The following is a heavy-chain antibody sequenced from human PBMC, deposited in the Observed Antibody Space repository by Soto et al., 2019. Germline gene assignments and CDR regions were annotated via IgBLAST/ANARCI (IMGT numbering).Heavy chain of an antibody. J-gene: IGHJ1*01. CDR1: GFPFSTYS. CDR3: ARAPQLVAPAATGFYA. V-gene: IGHV3-48*02. D-gene: IGHD2-2*01. CDR2: ISASTLTT. Sequence: PGVSLRLSCAASGFPFSTYSMSWVRQAPGKGLEWISYISASTLTTFYADSVKGRFTISRDTAQNSLYLQMNSLRDEDTAVYYCARAPQLVAPAATGFYAGGQGTRGNVAS.